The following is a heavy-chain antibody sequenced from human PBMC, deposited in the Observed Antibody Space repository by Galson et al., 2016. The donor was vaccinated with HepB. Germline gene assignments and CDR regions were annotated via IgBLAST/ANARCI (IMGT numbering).Heavy chain of an antibody. CDR3: AKDRGDAYYYGMDV. Sequence: SLRLSCAASEFTFSRYGMHWVRQAPGKGLEWVAVVSHNGNKKYYADSVKGRFTISRDNSKNTLYLQMNSLRPEDTAVYYCAKDRGDAYYYGMDVWGQGTTVIVSS. J-gene: IGHJ6*02. V-gene: IGHV3-30*18. CDR2: VSHNGNKK. D-gene: IGHD5-24*01. CDR1: EFTFSRYG.